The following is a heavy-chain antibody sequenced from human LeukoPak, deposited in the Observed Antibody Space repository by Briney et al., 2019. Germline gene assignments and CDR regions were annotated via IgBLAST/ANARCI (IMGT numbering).Heavy chain of an antibody. V-gene: IGHV3-48*04. CDR1: GFTFSSYS. CDR2: ISSSGSTI. Sequence: GGSLRLSCAASGFTFSSYSMNWVRQAPGKGLEWVSYISSSGSTIYYADSLKGRFTISRDNPKNSMYLQMNSLRAEDTAVYYCARSAHSGLFDYWGQGTLVTVSS. CDR3: ARSAHSGLFDY. J-gene: IGHJ4*02. D-gene: IGHD3-10*01.